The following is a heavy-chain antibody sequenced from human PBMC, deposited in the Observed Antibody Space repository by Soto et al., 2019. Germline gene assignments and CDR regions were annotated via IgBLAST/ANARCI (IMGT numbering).Heavy chain of an antibody. Sequence: NPSETLSLTCSVSGGSISSGGYYWNWIRQHPEKGLEWIGYIYYSGSTYYNPSLKSRVTISVDTSKNQFSLKLSSVTAADTAVYYCARGYIVVVPAAMMGGYYFDYWGQGTLVTVSS. J-gene: IGHJ4*02. D-gene: IGHD2-2*01. CDR1: GGSISSGGYY. CDR3: ARGYIVVVPAAMMGGYYFDY. CDR2: IYYSGST. V-gene: IGHV4-31*03.